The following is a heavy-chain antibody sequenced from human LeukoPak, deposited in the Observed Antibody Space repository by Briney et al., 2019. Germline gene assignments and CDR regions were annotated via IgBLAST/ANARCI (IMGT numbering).Heavy chain of an antibody. J-gene: IGHJ4*02. CDR1: GGSFSGYY. D-gene: IGHD6-13*01. CDR3: ARVTGYVMEDYFDY. CDR2: INHSGST. Sequence: SETLSLTCAVYGGSFSGYYWSWIRQPPGKGLEWIGEINHSGSTNYNPSLKSRVTISVDTSKNQFSLKLSSVTAADTAVYYCARVTGYVMEDYFDYWGQGTLVTVSS. V-gene: IGHV4-34*01.